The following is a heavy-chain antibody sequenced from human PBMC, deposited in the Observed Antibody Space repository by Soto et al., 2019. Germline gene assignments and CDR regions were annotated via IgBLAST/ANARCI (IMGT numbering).Heavy chain of an antibody. CDR1: GGTFSSYA. Sequence: QVQLVQSGAEVKKPGSSVKVSCKASGGTFSSYAISWVRQAPGQGLEWMGGIIPIFGTANYAQKFQGRVTITADESTSTAYMGLSSLRSEDTAVYYCARGPGLGVLMVYAPNWFDPWGQGTLVTVSS. J-gene: IGHJ5*02. CDR3: ARGPGLGVLMVYAPNWFDP. D-gene: IGHD2-8*01. CDR2: IIPIFGTA. V-gene: IGHV1-69*12.